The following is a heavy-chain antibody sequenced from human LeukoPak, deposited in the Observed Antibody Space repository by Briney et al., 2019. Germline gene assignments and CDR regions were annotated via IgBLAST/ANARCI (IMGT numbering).Heavy chain of an antibody. CDR2: ISQSGSHA. CDR1: GFTFTSYR. V-gene: IGHV3-21*06. Sequence: PGGSLRLSCAAAGFTFTSYRMNWVSQAPGKGLEWVSSISQSGSHADYADSVKGRFIMSRDNAKNSVHLQMNSLRAEDTAVYYCARYYYDSSGYQRIFDYWGQGTLVTVAS. CDR3: ARYYYDSSGYQRIFDY. D-gene: IGHD3-22*01. J-gene: IGHJ4*02.